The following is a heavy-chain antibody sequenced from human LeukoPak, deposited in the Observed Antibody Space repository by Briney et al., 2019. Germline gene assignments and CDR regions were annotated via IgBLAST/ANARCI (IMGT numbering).Heavy chain of an antibody. CDR1: GGTFSSYA. J-gene: IGHJ4*02. CDR3: ASYCSSTTCYFNY. D-gene: IGHD2-2*01. CDR2: IIPIFGTA. Sequence: SVKVSCKASGGTFSSYAISWVRQAPGQGLEWMGGIIPIFGTANYAQKFQGRVTITADESTSTAYMELSSLRSEDTAVYYCASYCSSTTCYFNYWGQGTLVTVSS. V-gene: IGHV1-69*01.